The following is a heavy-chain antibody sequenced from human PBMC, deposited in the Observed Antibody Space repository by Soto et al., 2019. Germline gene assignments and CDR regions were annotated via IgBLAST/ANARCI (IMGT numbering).Heavy chain of an antibody. CDR3: ARGYDFWSGSGWFDP. D-gene: IGHD3-3*01. CDR2: INHSGST. J-gene: IGHJ5*02. Sequence: QVQLQQWGAGLLKPSETLSLTCAVYGGSFSGYYWSWIRQPPGKGLEWIGEINHSGSTNYNPSLKSRVTISVDTSKNQFSLKLSSVTAADTAVYYCARGYDFWSGSGWFDPWGQGTLGTVSS. CDR1: GGSFSGYY. V-gene: IGHV4-34*01.